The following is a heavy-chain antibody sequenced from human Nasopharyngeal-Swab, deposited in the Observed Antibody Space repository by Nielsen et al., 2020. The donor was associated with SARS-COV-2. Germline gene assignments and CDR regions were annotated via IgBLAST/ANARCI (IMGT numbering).Heavy chain of an antibody. CDR2: IYYSGST. V-gene: IGHV4-39*07. CDR1: GGSISSSSYY. Sequence: GSLRLSCTVSGGSISSSSYYWGWIRQPPGKGLEWIGSIYYSGSTYYNPSLKSRVTISVDTSKNQFSLKLSSVTAADTAVYYCARDDGYDLIDYWGQGTLVTVSS. CDR3: ARDDGYDLIDY. D-gene: IGHD5-12*01. J-gene: IGHJ4*02.